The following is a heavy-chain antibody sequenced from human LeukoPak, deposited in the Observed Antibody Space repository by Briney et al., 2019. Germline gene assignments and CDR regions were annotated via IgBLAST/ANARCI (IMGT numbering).Heavy chain of an antibody. CDR1: GGSFSGYY. V-gene: IGHV4-34*01. CDR3: ARGPYAVAGLFDY. J-gene: IGHJ4*02. Sequence: SETLSLTCAVYGGSFSGYYWSWIRQPPGKGLEWIGEINHSGSTNYNPSLKSRVTISVDTSKNQFSLKLSSVTAADTAVCYCARGPYAVAGLFDYWGQGTLVTVSS. D-gene: IGHD6-19*01. CDR2: INHSGST.